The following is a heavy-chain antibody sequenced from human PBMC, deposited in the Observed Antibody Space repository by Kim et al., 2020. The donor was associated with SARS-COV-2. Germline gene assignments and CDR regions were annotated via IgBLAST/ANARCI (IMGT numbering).Heavy chain of an antibody. CDR1: GGSISSYY. Sequence: SETLSLTCTVSGGSISSYYWSWIRQPPGKGLEWIGYIYYSGSTNYNPSLKSRVTISVDTSKNQFSLKLSSVTAADTAVYYCARVPVAAYYYYGMDVWGQGTTVTVSS. CDR3: ARVPVAAYYYYGMDV. CDR2: IYYSGST. V-gene: IGHV4-59*01. D-gene: IGHD6-19*01. J-gene: IGHJ6*02.